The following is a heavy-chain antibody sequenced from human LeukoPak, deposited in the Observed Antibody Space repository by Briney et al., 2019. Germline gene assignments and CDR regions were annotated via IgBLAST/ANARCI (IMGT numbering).Heavy chain of an antibody. J-gene: IGHJ4*02. V-gene: IGHV1-24*01. D-gene: IGHD3-10*01. CDR1: GYTLSELS. CDR2: FDPEDGET. CDR3: ATAQLWFGEFIDY. Sequence: GASVKVSCKVSGYTLSELSMHWVRQAPGKGLEWMGGFDPEDGETIHAQKFQGRVTMTEDTSTDTAYMELSSLRSEDTAVYYCATAQLWFGEFIDYWGQGTLVTVSS.